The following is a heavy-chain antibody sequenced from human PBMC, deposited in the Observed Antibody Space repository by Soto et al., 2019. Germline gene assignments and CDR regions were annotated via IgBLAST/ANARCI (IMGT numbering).Heavy chain of an antibody. D-gene: IGHD3-10*01. CDR1: GGSISSGGYS. CDR3: ARGQPMGY. Sequence: SETLSLTCAVSGGSISSGGYSWSWIRQPPGKGLEWIGYIYHSGSTYYNPSLKSRVTISVDRSKNQFSLKLSSVTAADTAVYYCARGQPMGYWGQGTLVTVSS. V-gene: IGHV4-30-2*01. CDR2: IYHSGST. J-gene: IGHJ4*02.